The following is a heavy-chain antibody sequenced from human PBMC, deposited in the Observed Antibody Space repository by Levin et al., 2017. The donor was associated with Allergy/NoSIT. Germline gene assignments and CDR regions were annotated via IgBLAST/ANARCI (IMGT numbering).Heavy chain of an antibody. CDR2: ISSSSSYI. V-gene: IGHV3-21*01. CDR1: GFTFSSYS. J-gene: IGHJ6*02. Sequence: GESLKISCAASGFTFSSYSMNWVRQAPGKGLEWVSSISSSSSYIYYADSVKGRFTISRDNAKNSLYLQMNSLRAEDTAVYYCARDRDQSTYYYDSSGYYYPRGDDGMDVWGQGTTVTVSS. CDR3: ARDRDQSTYYYDSSGYYYPRGDDGMDV. D-gene: IGHD3-22*01.